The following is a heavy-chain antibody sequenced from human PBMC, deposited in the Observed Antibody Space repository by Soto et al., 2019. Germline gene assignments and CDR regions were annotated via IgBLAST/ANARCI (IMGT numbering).Heavy chain of an antibody. Sequence: QLQLQESGSGLVKPSQTLSLTCAVSGGSISSGGYSWSWIRQPPGKGLEWIGYIYHSGSTYYNPSLKSRVTISVDRSKNQFSLKLSSVTAADTDVYYCASGQQLVRNYWGQGTLVTVSS. D-gene: IGHD6-13*01. CDR3: ASGQQLVRNY. CDR2: IYHSGST. CDR1: GGSISSGGYS. V-gene: IGHV4-30-2*01. J-gene: IGHJ4*02.